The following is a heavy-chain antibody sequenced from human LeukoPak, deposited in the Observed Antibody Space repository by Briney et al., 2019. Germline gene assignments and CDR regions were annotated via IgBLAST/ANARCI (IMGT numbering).Heavy chain of an antibody. V-gene: IGHV4-28*01. CDR2: IYYSGST. CDR3: ARSPGRYCSSASCPNWFDP. CDR1: GYSITSSDW. Sequence: SETLSLTCAVSGYSITSSDWWGWIRQPPGKGLECIGYIYYSGSTYYNPSLKSRVTMSVDTSKNQFSLKLSSVTAVDTAVYYCARSPGRYCSSASCPNWFDPWGQGTLVTVSP. D-gene: IGHD2-2*01. J-gene: IGHJ5*02.